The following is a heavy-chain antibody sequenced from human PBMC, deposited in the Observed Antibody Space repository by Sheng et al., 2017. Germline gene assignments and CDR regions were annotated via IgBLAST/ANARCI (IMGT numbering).Heavy chain of an antibody. Sequence: QVQLQQWGAGLLKPSETLSLTCAVYGGSFSGYYWSWIRQPPGKGLEWIGEINHSGSTNYNPSLKSRVTISVDTSKNQFSLKLSSVTAADTAVYYCARGVGAVAVSLRFDPWGQGTLVTVSS. V-gene: IGHV4-34*01. D-gene: IGHD6-19*01. J-gene: IGHJ5*02. CDR2: INHSGST. CDR1: GGSFSGYY. CDR3: ARGVGAVAVSLRFDP.